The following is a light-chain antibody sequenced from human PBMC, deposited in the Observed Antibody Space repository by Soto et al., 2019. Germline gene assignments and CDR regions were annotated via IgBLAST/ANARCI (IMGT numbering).Light chain of an antibody. CDR1: QSLTNN. CDR2: GAS. Sequence: VMIQAPAPLSVSAGERATLSRRASQSLTNNLAWYQQRPGQAPRLLIYGASTRASGIPARFSGSGSGTEFTLTISSLQSEDFAVYFCQHYDNWPPLFGQGTKVDI. V-gene: IGKV3-15*01. J-gene: IGKJ1*01. CDR3: QHYDNWPPL.